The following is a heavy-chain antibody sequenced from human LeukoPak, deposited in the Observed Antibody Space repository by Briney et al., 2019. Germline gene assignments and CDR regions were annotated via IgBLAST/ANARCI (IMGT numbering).Heavy chain of an antibody. V-gene: IGHV3-23*01. CDR3: AKTERYSGYDFLAYFDY. CDR2: TSGSGGST. Sequence: GGSLRLSCAASGFTFSSYAMSWVRQAPGKGLEWVSATSGSGGSTYYADSVKGRFTIYRYNSKNTLYLQMNSLRAEDTAVYYCAKTERYSGYDFLAYFDYWGQGTLVTVSS. D-gene: IGHD5-12*01. CDR1: GFTFSSYA. J-gene: IGHJ4*02.